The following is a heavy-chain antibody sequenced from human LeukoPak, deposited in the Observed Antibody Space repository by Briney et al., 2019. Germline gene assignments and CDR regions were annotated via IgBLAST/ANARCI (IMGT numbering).Heavy chain of an antibody. D-gene: IGHD6-19*01. CDR3: AREPIGQWLRSLDY. CDR1: GFTFSSYW. Sequence: AGGSLRLSCAASGFTFSSYWMSWVRQAPGKGLEWVANIKQDGSEKYYVDSVKGRFTISRDNAKNSLYLQMNSLRAEDTAVYYCAREPIGQWLRSLDYWGQGTLVTVSS. CDR2: IKQDGSEK. V-gene: IGHV3-7*01. J-gene: IGHJ4*02.